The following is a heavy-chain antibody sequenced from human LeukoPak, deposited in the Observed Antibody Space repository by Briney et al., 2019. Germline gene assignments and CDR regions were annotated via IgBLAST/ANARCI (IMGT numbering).Heavy chain of an antibody. CDR2: ISTSGSYI. CDR3: ARDPYSGNYGDYYYYYMDV. CDR1: GFIFSTYS. J-gene: IGHJ6*03. Sequence: GGSLRLSCAASGFIFSTYSMSWVRQAPGKGLEWVSSISTSGSYIYYADSVKGRFTISRDNARNSLYLQMNSLRVEDTAVYYCARDPYSGNYGDYYYYYMDVWGKGTTVTISS. V-gene: IGHV3-21*01. D-gene: IGHD1-26*01.